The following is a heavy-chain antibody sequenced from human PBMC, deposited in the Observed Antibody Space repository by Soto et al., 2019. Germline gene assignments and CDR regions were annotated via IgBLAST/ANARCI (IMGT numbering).Heavy chain of an antibody. CDR2: ISWNGGSI. CDR1: GFTFDDYA. J-gene: IGHJ4*02. Sequence: EVQLVESGGGLVQPDRSLKLSCAASGFTFDDYAMHWVRQAPGKGLEWVSGISWNGGSIAYADSVKGRFTISRDNAKNSLYLQMNSLRPEDTAFYYCAKGVGHCITSSCPHFDRWGQGTLVTVSS. V-gene: IGHV3-9*01. CDR3: AKGVGHCITSSCPHFDR. D-gene: IGHD2-15*01.